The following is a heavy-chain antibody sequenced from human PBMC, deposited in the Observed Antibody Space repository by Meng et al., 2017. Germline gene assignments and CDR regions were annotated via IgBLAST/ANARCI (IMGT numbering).Heavy chain of an antibody. D-gene: IGHD2-15*01. CDR1: GGSISSGGYY. Sequence: SETLSLTCTVSGGSISSGGYYWSWIRQHPGKGLEWIGYIYYSGSTYYNPSLKSLITISVDTSTNQFSLKLSSVTAADTAVYYCARDLGNRYCSGGSCSFGWFDPWGQGTLVTVSS. V-gene: IGHV4-31*01. CDR3: ARDLGNRYCSGGSCSFGWFDP. CDR2: IYYSGST. J-gene: IGHJ5*02.